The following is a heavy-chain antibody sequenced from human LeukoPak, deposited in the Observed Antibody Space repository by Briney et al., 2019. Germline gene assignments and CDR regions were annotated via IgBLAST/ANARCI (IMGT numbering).Heavy chain of an antibody. V-gene: IGHV3-30*02. CDR1: GFTFSSYG. CDR2: IRYDGSNK. CDR3: AKDSLDYGDYGFFDY. D-gene: IGHD4-17*01. J-gene: IGHJ4*02. Sequence: LPGGSLRLSGAASGFTFSSYGMHWVRQAPGKGLEWVAFIRYDGSNKYYADSVKGRFTISRDNSKNTLYLQMNSLRAEDTAVYYCAKDSLDYGDYGFFDYWGQGTLVTVSS.